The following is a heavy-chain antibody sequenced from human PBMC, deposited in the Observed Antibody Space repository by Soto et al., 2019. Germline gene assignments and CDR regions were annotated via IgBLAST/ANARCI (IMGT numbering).Heavy chain of an antibody. CDR1: GFTFSRFW. J-gene: IGHJ4*02. D-gene: IGHD4-17*01. CDR3: ARVGGIDGDDIFF. Sequence: EVQLVESGGGLVQPGGSLRLSCAASGFTFSRFWMTWVRQSPGKGLEWVANIKKDGSEKYYVDSVKGRFTISRDNAKNSLYLEMSSLRAEDTAVYYCARVGGIDGDDIFFWGQGPLVTVSS. CDR2: IKKDGSEK. V-gene: IGHV3-7*01.